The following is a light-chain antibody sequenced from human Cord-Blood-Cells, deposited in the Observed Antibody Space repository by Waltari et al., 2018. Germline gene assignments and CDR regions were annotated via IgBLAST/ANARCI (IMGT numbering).Light chain of an antibody. CDR2: DAS. J-gene: IGKJ4*01. CDR1: QDISNY. CDR3: QQYDNLPGLT. V-gene: IGKV1-33*01. Sequence: DIQITHSSSSLSASVGDRVTITCQASQDISNYLNWYQQKPGKAPKLLIYDASNLETGVPSRFSGSGSGTDFTFTISSLQPEDIATYYCQQYDNLPGLTFGGGTKVEIK.